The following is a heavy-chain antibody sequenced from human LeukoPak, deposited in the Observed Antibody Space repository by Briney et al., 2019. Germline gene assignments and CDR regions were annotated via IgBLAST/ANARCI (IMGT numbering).Heavy chain of an antibody. D-gene: IGHD7-27*01. CDR3: ARGPKVVLTERDWFDP. CDR1: GYSISSGYY. J-gene: IGHJ5*02. CDR2: INHSGST. V-gene: IGHV4-38-2*02. Sequence: SETLSLTCTVSGYSISSGYYWSWIRQPPGKGLEWIGEINHSGSTNYNPSLKSRVTISVDTSKNQFSLKLSSVTAADTAVYYCARGPKVVLTERDWFDPWGQGTLVTVSS.